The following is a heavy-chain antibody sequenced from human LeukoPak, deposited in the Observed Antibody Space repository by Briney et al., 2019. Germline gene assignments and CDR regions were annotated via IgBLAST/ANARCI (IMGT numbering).Heavy chain of an antibody. CDR3: ARLGYYGSGSYSGVDFDY. CDR1: GGSFSGYY. Sequence: SETLSLTCAVYGGSFSGYYWSWIRQPPGKGLEWIGEINHSGSTNYNPSLKSRVTISVDTSKNQFSLKLSSVTAADTAVYYCARLGYYGSGSYSGVDFDYWGQGTLVTVSS. CDR2: INHSGST. D-gene: IGHD3-10*01. J-gene: IGHJ4*02. V-gene: IGHV4-34*01.